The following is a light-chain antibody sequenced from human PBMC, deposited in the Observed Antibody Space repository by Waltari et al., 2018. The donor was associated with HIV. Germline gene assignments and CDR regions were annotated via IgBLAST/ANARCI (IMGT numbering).Light chain of an antibody. J-gene: IGLJ3*02. CDR1: NPNTGKNN. Sequence: QSVLTQPPSASGTPGRRATISSSGTNPNTGKNNVYRYQQLPGTAPKLLIHRNDQRPSRVPDRFSASKSGTSVSLAISGLRTEDEADYYCAAWDDSLSGWVFGGGTSLTVL. CDR3: AAWDDSLSGWV. V-gene: IGLV1-47*01. CDR2: RND.